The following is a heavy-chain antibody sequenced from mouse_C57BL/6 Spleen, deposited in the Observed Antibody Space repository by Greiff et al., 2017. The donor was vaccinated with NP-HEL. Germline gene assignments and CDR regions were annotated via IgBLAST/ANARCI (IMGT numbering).Heavy chain of an antibody. D-gene: IGHD1-1*01. CDR3: ASYYYGSSYGAMDY. V-gene: IGHV5-12*01. J-gene: IGHJ4*01. CDR2: ISNGGGST. CDR1: GFTFSDYY. Sequence: EVQGVESGGGLVQPGGSLKLSCAASGFTFSDYYMYWVRQTPEKRLEWVAYISNGGGSTYYPDTVKGRFTISRDNAKNTLYLQMSRLKSEDTAMYYCASYYYGSSYGAMDYWGQGTSVTVSS.